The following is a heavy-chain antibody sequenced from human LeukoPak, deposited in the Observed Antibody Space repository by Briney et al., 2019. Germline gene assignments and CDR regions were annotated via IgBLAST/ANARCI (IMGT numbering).Heavy chain of an antibody. CDR1: SGSLGSGSYY. J-gene: IGHJ3*02. V-gene: IGHV4-61*09. CDR2: VYISGTT. D-gene: IGHD2-2*01. CDR3: AILGHCTSTHCSQPSPDGFHI. Sequence: SQTLSLTCTLSSGSLGSGSYYWTWIRQPAGKGLEWIGHVYISGTTDYSPSLKSRVTISLDMSKNHFSLNLSPVPAADTAMYYCAILGHCTSTHCSQPSPDGFHIWGQGTMVPVSS.